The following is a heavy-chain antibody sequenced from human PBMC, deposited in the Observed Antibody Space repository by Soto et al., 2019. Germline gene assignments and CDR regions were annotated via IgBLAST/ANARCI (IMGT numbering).Heavy chain of an antibody. D-gene: IGHD3-22*01. Sequence: ASVKVSCKASGGTFSSYAFNWVRQAPGQGLEWMGRIIPIFGTANYAQKFQGRVTITADESTSTAYMELSSLRFEDTAVYYCGRDRTSITMIVVVIPPGAFDIWGQGTMVTVSS. CDR1: GGTFSSYA. CDR3: GRDRTSITMIVVVIPPGAFDI. J-gene: IGHJ3*02. CDR2: IIPIFGTA. V-gene: IGHV1-69*13.